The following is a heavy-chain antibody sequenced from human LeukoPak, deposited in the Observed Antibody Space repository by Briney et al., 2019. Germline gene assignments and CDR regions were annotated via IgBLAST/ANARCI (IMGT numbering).Heavy chain of an antibody. D-gene: IGHD6-19*01. J-gene: IGHJ4*02. Sequence: SETLSLTCSVTGGSIRNYYWNWMRQPPGKGLEWIGYTSDSGNTYYNPSLKSRVTISVDTSKNQFFPKVTSATAADTAVYYCARWYDSGRYFDNWGRGTSVTVSS. V-gene: IGHV4-59*01. CDR2: TSDSGNT. CDR3: ARWYDSGRYFDN. CDR1: GGSIRNYY.